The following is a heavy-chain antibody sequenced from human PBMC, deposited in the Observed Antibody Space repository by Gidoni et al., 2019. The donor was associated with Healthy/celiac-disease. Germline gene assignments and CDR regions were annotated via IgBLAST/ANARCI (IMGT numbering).Heavy chain of an antibody. CDR2: IKQDGSEK. CDR3: ARDRSIAAAGHLNY. V-gene: IGHV3-7*04. Sequence: EVQLVESGGVLVQPGGSLRLSCAASGFTFSSYWMSWVRQAPGKGLEWVANIKQDGSEKYYVDSVKGRFTISRDNAKNSLYLQMNSLRAEDTAVYYCARDRSIAAAGHLNYWGQGTLVTVSS. CDR1: GFTFSSYW. J-gene: IGHJ4*02. D-gene: IGHD6-13*01.